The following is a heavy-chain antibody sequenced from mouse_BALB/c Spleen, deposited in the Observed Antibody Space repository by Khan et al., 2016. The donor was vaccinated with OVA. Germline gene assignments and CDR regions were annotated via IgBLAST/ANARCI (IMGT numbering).Heavy chain of an antibody. CDR1: GYSITSGYG. V-gene: IGHV3-2*02. CDR2: ISYSGST. Sequence: EVQLQESGPGLVKPSQSLSLTCTVTGYSITSGYGWNWIRQFPGNKLEWMGYISYSGSTNYNPSLKIRISITRNTSKNQFFLQLNSVTTEDTATYYCARTARIKYWGQGTTLTVSS. CDR3: ARTARIKY. J-gene: IGHJ2*01. D-gene: IGHD1-2*01.